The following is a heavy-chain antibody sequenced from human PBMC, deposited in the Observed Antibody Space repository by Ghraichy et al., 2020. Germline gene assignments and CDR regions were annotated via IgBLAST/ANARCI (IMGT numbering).Heavy chain of an antibody. CDR1: GGSISSYY. D-gene: IGHD3-22*01. J-gene: IGHJ4*02. V-gene: IGHV4-59*01. CDR3: ARGDYYDSSGNTPFDY. Sequence: SETLSLTCTVSGGSISSYYWSWIRQPPGKGLEWIGYIYYSGSTNYNPSLKSRVTISVDTSKNQFSLKLSSVTAADTAVYYCARGDYYDSSGNTPFDYWGQGTLVTVSS. CDR2: IYYSGST.